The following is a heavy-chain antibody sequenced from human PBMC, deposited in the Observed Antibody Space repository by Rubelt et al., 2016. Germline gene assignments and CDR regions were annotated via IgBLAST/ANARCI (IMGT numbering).Heavy chain of an antibody. J-gene: IGHJ6*02. CDR1: GGSFSGYY. CDR2: INHSGST. V-gene: IGHV4-34*01. Sequence: QVQLQQWGAGLLKPSETLSLTCAVYGGSFSGYYWSWIRQPPGKGLEWIGEINHSGSTNYNPSLKRWVTISVDTSKNQFSLKLSAVTAADTAVYYCAGLSGGIAVAPDVWGQGTTVTVSS. CDR3: AGLSGGIAVAPDV. D-gene: IGHD6-19*01.